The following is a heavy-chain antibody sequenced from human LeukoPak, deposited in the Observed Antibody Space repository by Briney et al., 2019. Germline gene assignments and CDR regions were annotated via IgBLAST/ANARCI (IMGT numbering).Heavy chain of an antibody. Sequence: SETLSLTCTVYGGSISYYYWSWIRQSPGKGLEWIGYVYYSGTTNYNPSLKSRVTISVGTSKNQFSLQLRSVTAADTAVYYCAREDPQTRVPEGMDVWGQGTTVTVSS. CDR2: VYYSGTT. J-gene: IGHJ6*02. V-gene: IGHV4-59*01. CDR3: AREDPQTRVPEGMDV. D-gene: IGHD4/OR15-4a*01. CDR1: GGSISYYY.